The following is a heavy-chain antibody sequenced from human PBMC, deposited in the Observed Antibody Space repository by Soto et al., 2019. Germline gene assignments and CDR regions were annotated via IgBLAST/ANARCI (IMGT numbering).Heavy chain of an antibody. CDR3: ARGRWTQTTADYYLDY. J-gene: IGHJ4*02. CDR2: VIPIFGTA. CDR1: GGTFSSYA. Sequence: GASVKVSCKASGGTFSSYAISWVRQAPGQGLEWMGGVIPIFGTANYAQKFQGRVTITADESTSTAYMELSSLRSEDTAVYYCARGRWTQTTADYYLDYWGQGTLVTVSS. V-gene: IGHV1-69*13. D-gene: IGHD1-1*01.